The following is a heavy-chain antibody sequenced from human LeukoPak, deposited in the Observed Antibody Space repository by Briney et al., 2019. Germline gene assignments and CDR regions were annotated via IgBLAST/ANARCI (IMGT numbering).Heavy chain of an antibody. J-gene: IGHJ4*02. CDR3: ARDGLGYSSSFFY. D-gene: IGHD6-6*01. V-gene: IGHV1-2*02. CDR2: INPNSGGT. Sequence: ASVKVSCKASRYTFTGYYMHWVRQAPGQGLEWMGWINPNSGGTNYAQKFQGRVTMTRDTSISTAYMELSRLRSDDTAVYYCARDGLGYSSSFFYWGQGTLVTVSS. CDR1: RYTFTGYY.